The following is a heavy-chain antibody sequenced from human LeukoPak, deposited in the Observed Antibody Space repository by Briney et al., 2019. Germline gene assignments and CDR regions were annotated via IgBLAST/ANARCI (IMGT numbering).Heavy chain of an antibody. CDR2: ISYDGSNK. Sequence: GGSLRLSCAASGFTFSNYAMHWVRQAPGKGLEWVAVISYDGSNKYYADSVKGRFTISRDNSKNTLYLQMNSLRAEDTAVYYCARAITMIVVVLGAFDIWGQGTMVTVSS. CDR3: ARAITMIVVVLGAFDI. D-gene: IGHD3-22*01. V-gene: IGHV3-30*04. J-gene: IGHJ3*02. CDR1: GFTFSNYA.